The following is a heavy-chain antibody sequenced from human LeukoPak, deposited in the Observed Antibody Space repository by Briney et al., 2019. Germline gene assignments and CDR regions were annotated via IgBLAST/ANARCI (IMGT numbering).Heavy chain of an antibody. CDR2: IYYSGST. V-gene: IGHV4-39*01. CDR3: ARHAVDVVVPAAIYYYYGMDV. Sequence: SETLSLTCTVSGGSISGYYWSWIRQPPGKGLEWIGSIYYSGSTYYNPSLKSRVTISVDTSKNQFSLKLSSVTAADTAVYYCARHAVDVVVPAAIYYYYGMDVWGQGTTVTVSS. D-gene: IGHD2-2*01. J-gene: IGHJ6*02. CDR1: GGSISGYY.